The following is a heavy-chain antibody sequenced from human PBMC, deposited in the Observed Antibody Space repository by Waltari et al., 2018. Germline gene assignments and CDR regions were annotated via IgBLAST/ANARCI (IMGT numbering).Heavy chain of an antibody. J-gene: IGHJ4*02. CDR2: ISGSGGAT. Sequence: EVQLLESGGGLVQPGGSLRLSCAVSGFTFSSYAMSWVRQAPGKGLEWVSGISGSGGATYYADSVKGRFSISRDNSKNTLSLQMDRLRAEDTAVYYCARGRFLEWLGDYWGQGTLVTVSS. CDR1: GFTFSSYA. V-gene: IGHV3-23*01. D-gene: IGHD3-3*01. CDR3: ARGRFLEWLGDY.